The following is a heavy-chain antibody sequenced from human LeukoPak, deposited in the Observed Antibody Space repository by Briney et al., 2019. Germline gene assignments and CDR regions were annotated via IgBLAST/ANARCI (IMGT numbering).Heavy chain of an antibody. CDR2: IKNKTNGGTT. V-gene: IGHV3-15*01. CDR1: GFTFSNVW. J-gene: IGHJ4*02. CDR3: TTIVGRHLWFCECYCDF. Sequence: GGSLRLSCAASGFTFSNVWMSWVRQAPGKGLEWVGLIKNKTNGGTTENAAPGRGRFNISRDVSRHTQHLQVHSLKTEETAVYYCTTIVGRHLWFCECYCDFWGRGTGDSVST. D-gene: IGHD3-10*01.